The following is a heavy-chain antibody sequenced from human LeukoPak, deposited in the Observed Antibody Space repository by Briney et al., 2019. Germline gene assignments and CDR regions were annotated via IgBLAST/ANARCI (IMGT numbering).Heavy chain of an antibody. V-gene: IGHV1-69*04. CDR3: ARDQTDTAMVTDDY. CDR1: GGTFSSYA. CDR2: IIPILGIA. Sequence: ASVKVSCKASGGTFSSYAISWVRQAPGQGLEWMGRIIPILGIANYAQKFQGRVTITADKSTSTAYMELSSLRSEDTAVYYCARDQTDTAMVTDDYWGQGTLVTVSS. J-gene: IGHJ4*02. D-gene: IGHD5-18*01.